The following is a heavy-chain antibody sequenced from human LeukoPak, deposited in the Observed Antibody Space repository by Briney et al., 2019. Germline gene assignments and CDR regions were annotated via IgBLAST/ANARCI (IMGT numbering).Heavy chain of an antibody. CDR2: IIPIFGTS. Sequence: SVKVSCKASGSTFSSYTITWVRQAPGQGLEWMGGIIPIFGTSNYAQKFQGRVTITADESTSTAYMELNSLRSEDTAMYYGARVFTPINGYGSGSYSFLGSLDPWGQGTLVTVSS. J-gene: IGHJ5*02. V-gene: IGHV1-69*13. CDR3: ARVFTPINGYGSGSYSFLGSLDP. CDR1: GSTFSSYT. D-gene: IGHD3-10*01.